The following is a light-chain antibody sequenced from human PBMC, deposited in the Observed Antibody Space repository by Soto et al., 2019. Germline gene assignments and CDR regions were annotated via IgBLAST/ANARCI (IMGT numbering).Light chain of an antibody. V-gene: IGLV3-1*01. CDR3: QAWDNNTLVV. CDR2: QDT. Sequence: SYELTQPPSVSVSPGQTASITCSGDKLGDKFACWYQQKPGQSPVLVIYQDTKRPSGIPERFSGSNFGNTATLTISGTQAMDEADYYCQAWDNNTLVVFGGGTKLTVL. CDR1: KLGDKF. J-gene: IGLJ2*01.